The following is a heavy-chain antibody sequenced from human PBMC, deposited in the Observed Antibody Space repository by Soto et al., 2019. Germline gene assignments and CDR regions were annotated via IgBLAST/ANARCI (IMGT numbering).Heavy chain of an antibody. CDR2: ISYDGSNK. D-gene: IGHD6-13*01. J-gene: IGHJ4*02. CDR3: AKARYSSSWYGVDY. Sequence: QVQLVESGGGVVQPGRSLRLSCAASGFTFSSYGMHWVRQAPGKGLEWVAVISYDGSNKYYADSVKGRFTISRDNSKNTRYLQMSSLRAEDTAVYYCAKARYSSSWYGVDYWGQGTLVTVSS. CDR1: GFTFSSYG. V-gene: IGHV3-30*18.